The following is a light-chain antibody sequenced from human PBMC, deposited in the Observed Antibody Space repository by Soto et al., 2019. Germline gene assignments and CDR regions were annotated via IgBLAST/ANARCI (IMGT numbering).Light chain of an antibody. CDR3: QQYHIWPPWT. J-gene: IGKJ1*01. CDR2: DAS. Sequence: EIVVTQSPCTLSLYPGERATLSCRAIQSVSSSYLAWYQQKPGQAPRLLIYDASSRATGIPDRFSGSGSGTDFTLTISSLQSEDFAVYYCQQYHIWPPWTSGQVTKVDI. CDR1: QSVSSSY. V-gene: IGKV3-20*01.